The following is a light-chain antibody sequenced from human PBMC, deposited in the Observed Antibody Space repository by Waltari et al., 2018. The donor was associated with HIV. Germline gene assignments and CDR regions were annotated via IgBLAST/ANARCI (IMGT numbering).Light chain of an antibody. CDR3: QQYNAYPLT. CDR2: ASS. J-gene: IGKJ4*01. Sequence: DIQMTQSPSSLSASVGDRVTITCRARHGLSIYLAWFQQKPGRAPKSLIYASSNLQSGVPVRFSGSRSGKEFTLTITSLQPEDFATYYCQQYNAYPLTFGGGTRVEIK. V-gene: IGKV1-16*01. CDR1: HGLSIY.